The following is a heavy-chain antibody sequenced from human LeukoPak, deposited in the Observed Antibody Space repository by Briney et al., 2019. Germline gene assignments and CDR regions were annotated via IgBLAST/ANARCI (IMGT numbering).Heavy chain of an antibody. V-gene: IGHV1-2*02. CDR3: ARSLLVGASQGLDY. CDR1: GYTFTGYY. CDR2: INPNSGGT. Sequence: ASVKISCKASGYTFTGYYMHWVRQAPGQGLEWMGWINPNSGGTNYAQKFQGRVTMTRDTSISTAYMELSRLRSDDTAVYYCARSLLVGASQGLDYWGQGTLVTVSS. J-gene: IGHJ4*02. D-gene: IGHD1-26*01.